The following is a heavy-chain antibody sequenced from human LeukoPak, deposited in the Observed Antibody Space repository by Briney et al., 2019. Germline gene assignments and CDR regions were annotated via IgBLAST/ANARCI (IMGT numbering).Heavy chain of an antibody. CDR2: IYYSGST. CDR1: GGSISSSSYY. D-gene: IGHD5-18*01. V-gene: IGHV4-39*07. Sequence: SETLSLTCTVSGGSISSSSYYWGWIRQPPGKGLEWIGSIYYSGSTYYNPSLKSRVTISVDTSKNQFSLKLSSVTAADTAVYYCARRLDGGYSYGLRAFDIWGQGTMVTVSS. J-gene: IGHJ3*02. CDR3: ARRLDGGYSYGLRAFDI.